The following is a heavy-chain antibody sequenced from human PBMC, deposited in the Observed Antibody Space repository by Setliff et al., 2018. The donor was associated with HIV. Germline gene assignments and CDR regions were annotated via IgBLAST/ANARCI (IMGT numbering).Heavy chain of an antibody. CDR3: ARDPNTGWYYLDF. J-gene: IGHJ4*02. CDR2: INTSGST. D-gene: IGHD6-19*01. CDR1: CGSVSIYY. Sequence: LSLPFPFSCGSVSIYYWTWIRQSAGKGLEWIGHINTSGSTKYNPSLKSRLTMSVDSSGNQFSLTLTSVTAADTAVYYCARDPNTGWYYLDFWGPGALVTVSS. V-gene: IGHV4-4*07.